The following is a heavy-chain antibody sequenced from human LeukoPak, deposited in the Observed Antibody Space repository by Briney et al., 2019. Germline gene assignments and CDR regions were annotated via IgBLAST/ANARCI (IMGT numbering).Heavy chain of an antibody. CDR3: ARDLVRYSYDSSGST. D-gene: IGHD3-22*01. V-gene: IGHV3-30*14. CDR1: GFTFSGYS. Sequence: GGSLKLSCAASGFTFSGYSMHWVRQAPGKGLEWVAVISYDGTNKYYADSVKGRFTISRDNSKNTLYLQMNSLRAEGTAVYYCARDLVRYSYDSSGSTWGQGTLVTVSS. J-gene: IGHJ4*02. CDR2: ISYDGTNK.